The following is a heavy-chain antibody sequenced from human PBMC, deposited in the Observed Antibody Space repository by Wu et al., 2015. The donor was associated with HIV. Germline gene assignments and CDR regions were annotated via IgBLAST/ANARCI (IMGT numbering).Heavy chain of an antibody. D-gene: IGHD5-18*01. V-gene: IGHV1-2*02. CDR1: GYTFTGYY. Sequence: QVQLVQSGAEVKKAGASVKVSCKASGYTFTGYYMHWVRQAPGQGLEWMGWINPNSGGTNYAQKFQGRVTMTRDTSISTAYMELSRLRSDDTAVYYCARTALSGYSSSAPFDYWGQGTLVHRLL. CDR2: INPNSGGT. CDR3: ARTALSGYSSSAPFDY. J-gene: IGHJ4*02.